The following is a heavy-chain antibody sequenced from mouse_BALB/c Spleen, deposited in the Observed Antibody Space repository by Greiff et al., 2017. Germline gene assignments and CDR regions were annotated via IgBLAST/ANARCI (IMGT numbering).Heavy chain of an antibody. CDR1: GYTFTDYW. Sequence: QVQLKQPGAELVMPGASVKMSCKASGYTFTDYWMHWVKQRPGQGLEWIGAIDTSDSYTSYNQKFKGKATLTVDESSSTAYMQLSSLTSEDSAVYYCARGGYYGSSWDYWGQGTTLTVSS. CDR3: ARGGYYGSSWDY. V-gene: IGHV1-69*01. CDR2: IDTSDSYT. J-gene: IGHJ2*01. D-gene: IGHD1-1*01.